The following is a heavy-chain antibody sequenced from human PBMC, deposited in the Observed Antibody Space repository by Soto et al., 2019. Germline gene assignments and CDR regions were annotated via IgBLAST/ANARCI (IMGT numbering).Heavy chain of an antibody. V-gene: IGHV6-1*01. D-gene: IGHD3-3*01. Sequence: QSQTLSLTCAISGDSVSSNSAAWNWIRQSPSRGLEWLGRTYYRSKWYNDYAVSVKSRITINPDTSKNQFSLQLNSVTPEDTAVYYCARDPNYDFWSGYLRETYYYGMDVWGQGTTVTVSS. CDR3: ARDPNYDFWSGYLRETYYYGMDV. CDR1: GDSVSSNSAA. CDR2: TYYRSKWYN. J-gene: IGHJ6*02.